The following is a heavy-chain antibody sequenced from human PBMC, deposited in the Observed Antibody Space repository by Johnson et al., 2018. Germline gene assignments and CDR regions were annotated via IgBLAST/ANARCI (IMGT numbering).Heavy chain of an antibody. CDR1: GFTFSSYA. V-gene: IGHV3-30-3*01. Sequence: QVQLVQSGGGVVQPGRSLRLSCAASGFTFSSYAMHWVRQAPGKGLEWVALISYDGSNKYYADSVKGRFTISRDNSKNTLYLQMNSLRAEDTAGYYCARDFRRYSSSWYGMDVWGQGTTVTVSS. J-gene: IGHJ6*02. CDR2: ISYDGSNK. D-gene: IGHD6-13*01. CDR3: ARDFRRYSSSWYGMDV.